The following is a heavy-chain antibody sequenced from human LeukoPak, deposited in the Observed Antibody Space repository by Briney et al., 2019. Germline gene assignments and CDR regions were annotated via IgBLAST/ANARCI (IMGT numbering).Heavy chain of an antibody. CDR2: ISAYSGET. CDR1: GYTFTSHG. V-gene: IGHV1-18*01. Sequence: ASVKVSCKASGYTFTSHGFTWVRQAPGQGLEWMGWISAYSGETNTAQKFQGRVTMTTDTSTSTAYMELRSLRSDDTAVYYCARDRWAYGSGSFDYWGQGTLVTVSS. J-gene: IGHJ4*02. D-gene: IGHD3-10*01. CDR3: ARDRWAYGSGSFDY.